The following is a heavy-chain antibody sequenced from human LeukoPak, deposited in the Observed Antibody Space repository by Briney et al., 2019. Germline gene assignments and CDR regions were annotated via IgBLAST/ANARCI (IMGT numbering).Heavy chain of an antibody. CDR2: ISAYNGRT. CDR3: ARGLDYYDGTGYRSYWYLDL. CDR1: GYTFTTYG. J-gene: IGHJ2*01. V-gene: IGHV1-18*01. Sequence: ASVKVSCKASGYTFTTYGISWVRQAPGQGLEWLGWISAYNGRTNYGEKLQDRVTMTTDTSTSTAYMELRSLRSDDTAVHYCARGLDYYDGTGYRSYWYLDLWGRGTLVAVSS. D-gene: IGHD3-22*01.